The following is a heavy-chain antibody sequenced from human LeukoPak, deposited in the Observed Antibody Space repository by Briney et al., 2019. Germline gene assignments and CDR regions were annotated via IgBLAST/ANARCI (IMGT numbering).Heavy chain of an antibody. V-gene: IGHV3-23*01. J-gene: IGHJ5*02. Sequence: GGSLRLSCAASGFTFNTYAMNWVRQAPGKGLEWVSTISGTGASPYYAASVKGRFTISRTNSRNTVYLQMTSLRADDTAIYYCAKEDHRGSDPPWFDPWGQGTLVTVSS. D-gene: IGHD3-10*01. CDR3: AKEDHRGSDPPWFDP. CDR1: GFTFNTYA. CDR2: ISGTGASP.